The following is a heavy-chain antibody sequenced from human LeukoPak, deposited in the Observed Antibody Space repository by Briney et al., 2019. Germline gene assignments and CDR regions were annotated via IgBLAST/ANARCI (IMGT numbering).Heavy chain of an antibody. CDR1: GFPFDRFA. J-gene: IGHJ4*02. CDR2: ISGADGDNI. D-gene: IGHD3-22*01. V-gene: IGHV3-23*01. CDR3: AKMKGLYYYDSAGYSDN. Sequence: GGSLRLSCAASGFPFDRFAMSWVRQAPGKGLEWVSSISGADGDNIYYADSVKGRFTISRDNSKSTLYLQMNSLSAEDTAVYFCAKMKGLYYYDSAGYSDNWGQGTLVTVSS.